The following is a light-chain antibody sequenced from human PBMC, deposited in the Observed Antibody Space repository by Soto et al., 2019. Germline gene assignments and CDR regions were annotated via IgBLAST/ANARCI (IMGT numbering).Light chain of an antibody. CDR1: QSVSSSF. CDR3: QQYDSSPLT. J-gene: IGKJ4*01. Sequence: EIVLTQSPGTLSLSPGERATLSCRASQSVSSSFLAWYQQKPCQAPRLLIYGASSRATGIPDRFSGSGSGTDFTLTISRLEPEDVAVYYFQQYDSSPLTFGGGTKVEIK. V-gene: IGKV3-20*01. CDR2: GAS.